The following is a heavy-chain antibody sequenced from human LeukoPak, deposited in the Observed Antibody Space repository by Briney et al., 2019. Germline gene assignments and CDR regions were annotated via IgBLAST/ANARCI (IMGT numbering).Heavy chain of an antibody. CDR2: IYHSGST. CDR1: GGSISSGGYS. V-gene: IGHV4-30-2*01. J-gene: IGHJ3*02. CDR3: ARVSGDYPPHTAFDI. D-gene: IGHD2-21*02. Sequence: PSETLSLTCAVSGGSISSGGYSWSWIRQPPGKGLEWIGYIYHSGSTYYNPSLKSRVTISVDRSKNQFSLKLSSVTAADTAVYYCARVSGDYPPHTAFDIWGQGTMVTVSS.